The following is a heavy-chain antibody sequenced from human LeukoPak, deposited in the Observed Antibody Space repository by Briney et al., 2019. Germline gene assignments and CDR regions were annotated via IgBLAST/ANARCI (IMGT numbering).Heavy chain of an antibody. CDR1: GGSFSSTTYY. CDR2: IYYSGST. J-gene: IGHJ5*02. V-gene: IGHV4-39*01. D-gene: IGHD3-10*01. CDR3: ARTVRGVIKVRDTWFDP. Sequence: KSSETLSLTCTVSGGSFSSTTYYWGWIRQPPGKGLEWLGSIYYSGSTYYNQSLKSRVTISVGTFKNQFSLKVTSVTAADTAVYYCARTVRGVIKVRDTWFDPWGQGTLVTVSS.